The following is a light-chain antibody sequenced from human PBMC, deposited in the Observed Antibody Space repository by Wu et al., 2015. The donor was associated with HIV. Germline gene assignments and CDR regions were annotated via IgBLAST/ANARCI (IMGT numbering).Light chain of an antibody. CDR3: QQLSTYPRT. V-gene: IGKV1-9*01. CDR1: QDISGY. Sequence: IQLTQSPSSLSASVGDRVTITCRASQDISGYLAWYQQKPGKAPNLLIYGASSLQSGVPSRFSGSGSETHFTLTISSLQPEDFATYYCQQLSTYPRTFGQGTRLDI. CDR2: GAS. J-gene: IGKJ5*01.